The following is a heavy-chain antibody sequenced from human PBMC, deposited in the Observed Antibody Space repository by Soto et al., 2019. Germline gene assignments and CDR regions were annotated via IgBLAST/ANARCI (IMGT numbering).Heavy chain of an antibody. V-gene: IGHV1-18*01. CDR3: ASSTGTPQNYYYRYGMDV. Sequence: ASVKVSCKASGYTSTNYGISWVRQAPGQGLEWMGWISAYTGNTKYSQKLQARVTMTTDTSTSTAYMELRSLRSDDTAIYYCASSTGTPQNYYYRYGMDVWGQGXTVTVSS. J-gene: IGHJ6*02. CDR1: GYTSTNYG. D-gene: IGHD1-1*01. CDR2: ISAYTGNT.